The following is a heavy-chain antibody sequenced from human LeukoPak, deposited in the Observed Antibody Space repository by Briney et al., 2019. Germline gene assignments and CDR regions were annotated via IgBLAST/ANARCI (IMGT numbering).Heavy chain of an antibody. V-gene: IGHV3-30*02. CDR3: AREVVTADYYYYMDV. Sequence: PGGSLRLSCAASGFTFSSYGMHWVRQAPGKGLEWVAFIRYDGSNKYYADSVKGRFTISRDNSKNTLYLQMNSLRAEDTAVYYCAREVVTADYYYYMDVWGKGTTVTISS. CDR2: IRYDGSNK. J-gene: IGHJ6*03. D-gene: IGHD2-21*02. CDR1: GFTFSSYG.